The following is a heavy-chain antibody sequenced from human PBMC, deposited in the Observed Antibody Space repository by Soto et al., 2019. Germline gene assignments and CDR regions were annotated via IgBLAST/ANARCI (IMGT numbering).Heavy chain of an antibody. J-gene: IGHJ4*02. Sequence: GGSLRLSCAASGFTFSSYWMSWVRQAPGKGLEWVANIKQDGSEKYYVDSVKGRFTISRDNAKNSLYLQMNSLRAEDTAVYYCERASRIAVGVDYFDYWGQGTLVTVSS. V-gene: IGHV3-7*03. D-gene: IGHD6-19*01. CDR3: ERASRIAVGVDYFDY. CDR2: IKQDGSEK. CDR1: GFTFSSYW.